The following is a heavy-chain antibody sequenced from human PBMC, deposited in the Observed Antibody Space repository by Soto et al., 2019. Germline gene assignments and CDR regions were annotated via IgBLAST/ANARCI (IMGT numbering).Heavy chain of an antibody. D-gene: IGHD1-1*01. CDR2: ITSSSSAM. J-gene: IGHJ4*02. CDR3: PRDRDWNPDY. V-gene: IGHV3-48*01. CDR1: GFTFSTLS. Sequence: GGSLRLSCAASGFTFSTLSMNWVRQAPGKGLEWVSCITSSSSAMYYADSVKGRFTISRDNAKNSLYLQMNSLRAEDTAVYYCPRDRDWNPDYWGQGTLVTVSS.